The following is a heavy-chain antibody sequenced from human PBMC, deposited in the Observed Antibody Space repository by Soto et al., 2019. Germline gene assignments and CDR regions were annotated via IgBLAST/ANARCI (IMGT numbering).Heavy chain of an antibody. J-gene: IGHJ4*02. D-gene: IGHD3-10*02. Sequence: QVQLQQWGAGLLKPSETLSLTCTVYDGSSSGYYWSWVRQPPGKGLEWIGEINPSGSTNYNPSLTSRVTISVDTSNNQFSLNVNSVTAADTAVYYCARGRITMLHWGQGTLVTVSS. V-gene: IGHV4-34*01. CDR1: DGSSSGYY. CDR3: ARGRITMLH. CDR2: INPSGST.